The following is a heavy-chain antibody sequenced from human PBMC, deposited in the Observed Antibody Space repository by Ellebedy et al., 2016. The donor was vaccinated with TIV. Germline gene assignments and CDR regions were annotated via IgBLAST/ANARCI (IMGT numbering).Heavy chain of an antibody. CDR1: GGSIVSSTYS. V-gene: IGHV4-39*01. CDR2: IYFGGGI. J-gene: IGHJ5*01. Sequence: PSETLSLTCSVSGGSIVSSTYSWGWIRQPPGKGLEWIGDIYFGGGINYNPSLKPRLTLSVDTSKNQFSLNLNSVTAADTAVYYCARNPPTYNWVDSWGQGTLVTVSS. CDR3: ARNPPTYNWVDS.